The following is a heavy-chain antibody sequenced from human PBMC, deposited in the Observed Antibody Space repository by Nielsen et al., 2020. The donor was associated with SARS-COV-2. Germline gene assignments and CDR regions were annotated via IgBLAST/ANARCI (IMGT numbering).Heavy chain of an antibody. D-gene: IGHD6-13*01. CDR3: ARTSLAAAGYFDY. J-gene: IGHJ4*02. CDR2: IFSNDEK. V-gene: IGHV2-26*01. CDR1: GFSLSNARMG. Sequence: SGPTLVKPTETLTLTCTVSGFSLSNARMGVSWIRQPPGKALEWLAHIFSNDEKSYSTSLKSRLTISKDTSKSQVVLTMTNMDPVDTATYYCARTSLAAAGYFDYWGQGTLVTVPS.